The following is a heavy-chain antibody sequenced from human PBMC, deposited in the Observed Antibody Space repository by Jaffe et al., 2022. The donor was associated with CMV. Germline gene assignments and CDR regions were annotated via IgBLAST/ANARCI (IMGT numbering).Heavy chain of an antibody. V-gene: IGHV3-74*01. CDR3: AGKWELLRGWGMDV. CDR2: INSDGRST. D-gene: IGHD1-26*01. Sequence: EVHLVESGGGLVQPGGSLRLSCAASGFTFSSYWMHWVRQAPGKGLVWVSRINSDGRSTNYADSVKGRFTISRDNAKNTLYLRMNSLRAEDTAVYYCAGKWELLRGWGMDVWGQGTTVTVSS. CDR1: GFTFSSYW. J-gene: IGHJ6*02.